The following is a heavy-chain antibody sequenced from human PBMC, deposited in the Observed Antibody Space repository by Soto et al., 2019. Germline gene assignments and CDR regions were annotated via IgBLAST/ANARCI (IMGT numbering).Heavy chain of an antibody. D-gene: IGHD3-9*01. CDR1: GYTFTDFD. V-gene: IGHV1-8*02. J-gene: IGHJ4*02. Sequence: QVQLVQSGPEVKKPGAPVKISCQASGYTFTDFDINWVRQATGQGLEWMGWMNPNTGNTRYAQRFQGRLIMTRDTSISTAYMEMGSLTSEDTVVYYCARGQLATLTDFWGQGTLVTVSS. CDR3: ARGQLATLTDF. CDR2: MNPNTGNT.